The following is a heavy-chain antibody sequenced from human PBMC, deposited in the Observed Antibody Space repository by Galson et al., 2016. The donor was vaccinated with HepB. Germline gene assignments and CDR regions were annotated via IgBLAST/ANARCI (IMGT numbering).Heavy chain of an antibody. D-gene: IGHD6-13*01. CDR3: ARVSSSTWHYFYYGMDV. CDR1: GFSFTTYY. CDR2: INPSGGHP. V-gene: IGHV1-46*01. J-gene: IGHJ6*02. Sequence: SVKVSCKASGFSFTTYYIHWVRQAPGQGLEWMGIINPSGGHPTYAQSFRDRVTMISDTSTSPVYLELSSLTSHDTAVYYCARVSSSTWHYFYYGMDVWGQGTTVTVSS.